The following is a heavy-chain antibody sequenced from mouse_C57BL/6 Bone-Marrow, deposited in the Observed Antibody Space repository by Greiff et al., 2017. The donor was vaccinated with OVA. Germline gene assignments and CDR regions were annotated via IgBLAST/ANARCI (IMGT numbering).Heavy chain of an antibody. CDR1: GFNIKNTY. D-gene: IGHD1-1*01. J-gene: IGHJ4*01. Sequence: EVKLQESVAELVRPGASVKLSCTASGFNIKNTYMHWVKQRPEQGLAWIGRIDPANDNTKYAPKFQGKATMTADTSSNTAYLQLSSLSSEDTAVYCCARGNFGSSFYAMDYWGQGTSVTVSS. CDR2: IDPANDNT. V-gene: IGHV14-3*01. CDR3: ARGNFGSSFYAMDY.